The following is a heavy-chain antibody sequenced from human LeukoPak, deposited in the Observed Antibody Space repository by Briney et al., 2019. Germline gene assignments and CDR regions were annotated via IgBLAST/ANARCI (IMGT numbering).Heavy chain of an antibody. Sequence: SETLSLTCTVSGDSMSSYYWNVIRQPAGKGLEWIGRIHTSWTTYYNPSLKSRITMSVDTSRNQFSLRLTSVTAADTAVYYCARGDYYDGGGRNWFDPWGQGTLVTVSS. CDR2: IHTSWTT. D-gene: IGHD3-16*01. CDR3: ARGDYYDGGGRNWFDP. J-gene: IGHJ5*02. V-gene: IGHV4-4*07. CDR1: GDSMSSYY.